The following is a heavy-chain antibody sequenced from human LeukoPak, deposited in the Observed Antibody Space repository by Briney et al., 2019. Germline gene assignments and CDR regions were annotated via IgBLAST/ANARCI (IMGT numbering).Heavy chain of an antibody. CDR1: GFTFTNYA. J-gene: IGHJ4*02. CDR3: AKDAPTTNNFYFFDY. CDR2: ISKSGDIT. D-gene: IGHD1-1*01. Sequence: GGSLRLSCAASGFTFTNYAMTWVRQAPGKGLEWISGISKSGDITFYADSVKGRFTISRDTSKSAVYLQMNNLRAEGTAIYYCAKDAPTTNNFYFFDYWGQGALATVSS. V-gene: IGHV3-23*01.